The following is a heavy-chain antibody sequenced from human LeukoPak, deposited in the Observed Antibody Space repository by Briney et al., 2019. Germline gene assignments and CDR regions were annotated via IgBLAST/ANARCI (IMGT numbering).Heavy chain of an antibody. Sequence: ASVKVSCKASGYTFTSYYMHWVRQAPGQGLEWMGIINPSGGSTSYAQKFQGRVTMTRDTSTSTVYVELSSLRSEDTAVYYCARVGPTQLLPRQNDAFDIWGQGTMVTVSS. CDR1: GYTFTSYY. D-gene: IGHD4-23*01. J-gene: IGHJ3*02. V-gene: IGHV1-46*01. CDR2: INPSGGST. CDR3: ARVGPTQLLPRQNDAFDI.